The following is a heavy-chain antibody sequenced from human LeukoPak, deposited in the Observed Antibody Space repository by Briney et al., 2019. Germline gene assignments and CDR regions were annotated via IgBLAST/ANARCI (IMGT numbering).Heavy chain of an antibody. CDR2: IGGSGGST. Sequence: GGSLRLSCAASGFTFSNAYMNWVRQAPGKGLEWVSGIGGSGGSTYYADSVKGRSTISRDNSKNTVSLQMNTLRAEDTAVYYCAKGGWLRQGANDYWGQGTLVTVSS. V-gene: IGHV3-23*01. CDR3: AKGGWLRQGANDY. J-gene: IGHJ4*02. CDR1: GFTFSNAY. D-gene: IGHD5-12*01.